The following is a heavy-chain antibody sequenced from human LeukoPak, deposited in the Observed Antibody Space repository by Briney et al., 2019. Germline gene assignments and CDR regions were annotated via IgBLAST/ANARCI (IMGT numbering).Heavy chain of an antibody. J-gene: IGHJ3*02. CDR2: ISYTGTT. CDR1: GGSINSYY. CDR3: ARDFARNSGDYGNDGFDI. V-gene: IGHV4-59*01. Sequence: SETLSLTCTVSGGSINSYYWSWIRQPPGKGLEWIGYISYTGTTYYNPSLKSRVTISLDTSKNHFSLNLGSATAADTAVYYCARDFARNSGDYGNDGFDIWGLGTMVTVSS. D-gene: IGHD4-17*01.